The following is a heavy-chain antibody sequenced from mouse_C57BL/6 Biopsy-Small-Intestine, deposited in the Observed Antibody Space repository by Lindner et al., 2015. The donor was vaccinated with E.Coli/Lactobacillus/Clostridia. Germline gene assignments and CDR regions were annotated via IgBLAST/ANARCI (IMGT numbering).Heavy chain of an antibody. J-gene: IGHJ1*01. CDR3: AREEFIGWQRFGYFGMDV. D-gene: IGHD1-1*01. V-gene: IGHV1-26*01. CDR1: GYTITDYY. Sequence: SVKVSCKASGYTITDYYMHWVRQAPGQGLEWMGIVNPSGTGTSYAQQFQGRVTMIRDTSTSTVYMELTSLRSEDTAVYYCAREEFIGWQRFGYFGMDVWGQGTTVTVSS. CDR2: VNPSGTGT.